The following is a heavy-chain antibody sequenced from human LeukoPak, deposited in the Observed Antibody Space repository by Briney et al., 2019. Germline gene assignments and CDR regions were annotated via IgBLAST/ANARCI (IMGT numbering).Heavy chain of an antibody. CDR2: ISSSTSTT. CDR1: GFTFSNYE. J-gene: IGHJ4*02. D-gene: IGHD6-13*01. V-gene: IGHV3-48*03. Sequence: PGGSLRLSCAASGFTFSNYEMNWVRQAPGKGLEWVSYISSSTSTTYYADSVKGRFTISRDNAKNSLYLQMNSLRAEDTAVYYCARMYSSSWYDYFDYWGQGTLGTVSS. CDR3: ARMYSSSWYDYFDY.